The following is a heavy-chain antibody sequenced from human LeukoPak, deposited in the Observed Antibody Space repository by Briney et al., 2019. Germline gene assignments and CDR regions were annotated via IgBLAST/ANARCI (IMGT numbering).Heavy chain of an antibody. V-gene: IGHV1-2*02. Sequence: ASVKVSCKASGYTFTSYDINWVRQATGQGLEWMGWINPNSGGTNYAQKFQGRVTMTRDTSISTAYMELSRLRSDDTAVYYCAAGYHTYAFDIWGQGTMVTVSS. CDR3: AAGYHTYAFDI. D-gene: IGHD3-9*01. CDR2: INPNSGGT. J-gene: IGHJ3*02. CDR1: GYTFTSYD.